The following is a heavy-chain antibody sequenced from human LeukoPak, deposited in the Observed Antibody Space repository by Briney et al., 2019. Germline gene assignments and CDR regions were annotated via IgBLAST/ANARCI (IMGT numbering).Heavy chain of an antibody. CDR3: AKDHTPPDY. J-gene: IGHJ4*02. Sequence: GGSLRLSCAASGFTFSSYSMNWVRQAPGKGLEWVAVISYDGSNKYYADSVKGRFTISRDNSKNTLYLQMNSLRAEDTAVYYCAKDHTPPDYWGQGTLVTVSS. CDR2: ISYDGSNK. V-gene: IGHV3-30*18. CDR1: GFTFSSYS.